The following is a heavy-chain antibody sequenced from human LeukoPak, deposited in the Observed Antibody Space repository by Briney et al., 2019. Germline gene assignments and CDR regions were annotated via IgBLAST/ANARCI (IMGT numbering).Heavy chain of an antibody. Sequence: GGSLRLSCVASGFIFRNYAMSWVRQAPGEGLEWVSGISDNGGGTYYADSLKGRFTISRDNSKNMLYLQMNSLRAEDTAVYYCAKESGALGAPLYDYWGRGILVTASS. CDR3: AKESGALGAPLYDY. CDR2: ISDNGGGT. CDR1: GFIFRNYA. J-gene: IGHJ4*02. D-gene: IGHD4/OR15-4a*01. V-gene: IGHV3-23*01.